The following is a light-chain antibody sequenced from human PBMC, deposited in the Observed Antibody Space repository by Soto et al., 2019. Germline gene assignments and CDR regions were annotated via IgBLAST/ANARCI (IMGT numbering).Light chain of an antibody. CDR1: QSISSW. CDR2: KAS. Sequence: DIQMTQSPSTLSASVGDRVTITCRASQSISSWLAWYQQKPGKAPKLLIYKASSLGSGVPSRFSGSGSGTEFTLTISSLQPDDFATYYCQQSWTFGQGTKVDIK. J-gene: IGKJ1*01. CDR3: QQSWT. V-gene: IGKV1-5*03.